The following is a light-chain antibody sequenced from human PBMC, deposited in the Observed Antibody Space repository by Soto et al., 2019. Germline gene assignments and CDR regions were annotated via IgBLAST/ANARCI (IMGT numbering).Light chain of an antibody. CDR1: QSVSSN. CDR3: QQYNNWPLT. V-gene: IGKV3-15*01. J-gene: IGKJ1*01. CDR2: GAS. Sequence: EIVMTQSPATLSVSPGERATLSCRASQSVSSNLAWYQQKHGQAPRLLIYGASTRATGIPARCSGSGSGTEFTLPISSLQSEDFAVYYCQQYNNWPLTFGQGTKVEIK.